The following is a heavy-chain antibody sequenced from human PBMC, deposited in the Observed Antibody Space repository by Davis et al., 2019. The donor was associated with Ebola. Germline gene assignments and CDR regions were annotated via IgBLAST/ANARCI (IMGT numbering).Heavy chain of an antibody. CDR2: ISSSSSYI. V-gene: IGHV3-21*01. D-gene: IGHD3-10*01. CDR3: ASRSGARWGSFDY. J-gene: IGHJ4*02. CDR1: GFTFSSYS. Sequence: GESLKISCAASGFTFSSYSMNWVRQAPGKGLEWVSSISSSSSYIYYADSVKGRFTISRDNAKNSLYLQMNSLRAEDTAVYYCASRSGARWGSFDYWGQGTLVTVSS.